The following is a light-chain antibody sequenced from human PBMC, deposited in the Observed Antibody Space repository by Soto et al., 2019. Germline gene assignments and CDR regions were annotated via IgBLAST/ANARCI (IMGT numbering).Light chain of an antibody. CDR1: QSVSGSY. Sequence: EIVLTQSPGTLSLSPGKRATLSCRASQSVSGSYLGLYQQKPGQAPRLLIYGASSRATGIPDRFSGSGSGTDFTLTISRLEPEDFAVYYCQQYGSSPPITFGQGTRLEIK. CDR2: GAS. CDR3: QQYGSSPPIT. J-gene: IGKJ5*01. V-gene: IGKV3-20*01.